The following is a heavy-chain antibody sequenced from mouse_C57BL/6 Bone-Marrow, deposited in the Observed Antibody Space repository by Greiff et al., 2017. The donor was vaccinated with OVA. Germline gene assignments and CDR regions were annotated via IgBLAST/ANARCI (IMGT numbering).Heavy chain of an antibody. Sequence: VQLQQSGTVLARPGASVKMSCNTSGYTFTSYWMHWVKQGPGQGLEWIGAMYPGNSDTSYNQKFQGKANLTAVTSASTAYMELRSLTNGDSAVYYCTKTAQATAWCADWGQGTLDNVSA. D-gene: IGHD3-2*02. V-gene: IGHV1-5*01. CDR1: GYTFTSYW. CDR3: TKTAQATAWCAD. CDR2: MYPGNSDT. J-gene: IGHJ3*01.